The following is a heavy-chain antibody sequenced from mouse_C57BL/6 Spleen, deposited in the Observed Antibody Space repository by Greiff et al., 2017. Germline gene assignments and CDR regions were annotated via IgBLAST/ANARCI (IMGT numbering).Heavy chain of an antibody. Sequence: EVKVEESGGGLGKRGGSGKIAWGEEGGTGGGGARGGGRQTPEKRLEWVATISDGGSYTYYPDNVKGRFTISRDNAKNNLYLQMSHLKSEDTAMYYCARDQTGTGFDYWGQGTTLTVSS. V-gene: IGHV5-4*01. J-gene: IGHJ2*01. CDR1: GGTGGGGA. CDR3: ARDQTGTGFDY. D-gene: IGHD4-1*01. CDR2: ISDGGSYT.